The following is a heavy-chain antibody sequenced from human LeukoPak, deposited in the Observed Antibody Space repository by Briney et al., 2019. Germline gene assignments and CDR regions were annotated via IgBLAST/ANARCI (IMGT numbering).Heavy chain of an antibody. J-gene: IGHJ4*02. CDR1: GFTFSDYY. V-gene: IGHV3-11*03. CDR3: ARLDSYAPVPGY. CDR2: ISSSSSYT. D-gene: IGHD5-18*01. Sequence: KSWGSLRLSCAASGFTFSDYYMSWIRQAPGKGLEWVSYISSSSSYTNYADSVKGRFTISRDNAKNSLYLQMNSLRAEDTAVYYCARLDSYAPVPGYWGQGTLVTVSS.